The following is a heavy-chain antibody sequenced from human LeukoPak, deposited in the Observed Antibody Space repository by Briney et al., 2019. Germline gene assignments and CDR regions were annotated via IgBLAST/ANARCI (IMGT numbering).Heavy chain of an antibody. D-gene: IGHD3-3*01. CDR1: GFTFSSYW. J-gene: IGHJ3*02. V-gene: IGHV3-74*01. Sequence: GGSLRLSCAASGFTFSSYWMHWVRQAPGKGLVWVSRINTDGSSTSYADSVKGRFTISRDNAKNTLYLQMNSLRAEDTVVYYCARLGENYDFWSGYYRDAFDIWGQGTMVTVSS. CDR2: INTDGSST. CDR3: ARLGENYDFWSGYYRDAFDI.